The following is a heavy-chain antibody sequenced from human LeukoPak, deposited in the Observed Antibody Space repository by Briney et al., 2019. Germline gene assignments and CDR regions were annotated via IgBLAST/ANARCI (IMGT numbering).Heavy chain of an antibody. D-gene: IGHD3-22*01. CDR2: IYYSGST. V-gene: IGHV4-39*07. J-gene: IGHJ3*02. CDR3: ARDLGSYYYDSSDDLDAFDI. CDR1: GGSISSSSYY. Sequence: PSETLSLTCTVSGGSISSSSYYWGWIRQPPGKGLEWIGSIYYSGSTNYNPSLKSRVTISVDKSKNQFSLKLSSVTAADTAVYYCARDLGSYYYDSSDDLDAFDIWGQGTMVTVSS.